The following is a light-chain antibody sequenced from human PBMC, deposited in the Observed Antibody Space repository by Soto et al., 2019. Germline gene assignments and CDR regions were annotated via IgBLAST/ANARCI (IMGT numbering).Light chain of an antibody. J-gene: IGKJ4*01. V-gene: IGKV3-11*01. CDR2: EGS. Sequence: EIVLTQSPATLSLSPGERATLSCRASQSVNSYLAWYQQKPGQAPQLLIYEGSKLPTGIPARFSGSGSGTDFTLTISSLQPEDFAVYYCQHHHNCPATFGGGTKVEI. CDR1: QSVNSY. CDR3: QHHHNCPAT.